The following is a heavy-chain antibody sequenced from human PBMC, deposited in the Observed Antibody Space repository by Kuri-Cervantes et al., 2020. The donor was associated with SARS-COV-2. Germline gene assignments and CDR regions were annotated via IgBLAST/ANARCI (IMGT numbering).Heavy chain of an antibody. J-gene: IGHJ3*02. CDR2: IYTSGNT. CDR1: GGSISSYY. V-gene: IGHV4-4*07. CDR3: ARQLRTRAFDI. Sequence: GSLRLSCTVSGGSISSYYWSWIRQPAGKGLEWIGRIYTSGNTNYNPSLKSRVTISVDTSKNQFSLKLSSVTAADTAVYYCARQLRTRAFDIWGQGTMVTVSS. D-gene: IGHD3-3*01.